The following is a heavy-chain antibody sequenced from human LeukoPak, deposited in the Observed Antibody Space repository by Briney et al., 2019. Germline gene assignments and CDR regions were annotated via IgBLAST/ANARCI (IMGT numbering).Heavy chain of an antibody. J-gene: IGHJ5*02. CDR2: MNPNSGNT. V-gene: IGHV1-8*01. Sequence: SVKVSCKASGYTFISYDINWVRQAPGQGLEWMGWMNPNSGNTVYAQHFKGRVTMTRNTSISRAHMELSTLTSEDTAVYYFARKNYGSNRWFDGWGQGTLVSASS. D-gene: IGHD4/OR15-4a*01. CDR1: GYTFISYD. CDR3: ARKNYGSNRWFDG.